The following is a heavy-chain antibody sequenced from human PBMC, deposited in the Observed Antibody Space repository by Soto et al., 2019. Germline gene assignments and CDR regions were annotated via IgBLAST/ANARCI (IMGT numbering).Heavy chain of an antibody. CDR2: ISYDGSKK. CDR3: AREITVTRPYYFDS. V-gene: IGHV3-30-3*01. Sequence: PGGSLRLSCAASGSTFISYAMHWVRQAPGKGLEWVAVISYDGSKKNYADSVKGRFTISRDNSKNTLYLQMNSLREEDTAVYYCAREITVTRPYYFDSWGQGTLVTVSS. J-gene: IGHJ4*02. CDR1: GSTFISYA. D-gene: IGHD4-17*01.